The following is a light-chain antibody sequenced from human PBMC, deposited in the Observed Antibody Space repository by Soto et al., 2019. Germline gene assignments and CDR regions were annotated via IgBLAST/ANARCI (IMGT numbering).Light chain of an antibody. CDR2: LGS. CDR3: MQFLQTPYT. V-gene: IGKV2-28*01. Sequence: DFVMTQSPLSLPVSPGEPASISCRSSQSLLHSDGYNYLDWYLQKPGQSPQLLIYLGSDRASGVPDRFSGSGSGTDFTLKISRVEAEDVGVYYCMQFLQTPYTFGQGTKLEIK. CDR1: QSLLHSDGYNY. J-gene: IGKJ2*01.